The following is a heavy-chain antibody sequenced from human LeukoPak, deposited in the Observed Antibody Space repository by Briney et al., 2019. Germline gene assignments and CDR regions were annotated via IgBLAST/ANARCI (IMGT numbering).Heavy chain of an antibody. CDR1: GFTFSSYW. CDR3: AGASVRDAFDI. D-gene: IGHD3-10*01. CDR2: INSDGSST. V-gene: IGHV3-74*01. Sequence: GGSLRLSCAASGFTFSSYWMHWVRQAPGKGLVWVSRINSDGSSTSYADSVKGRFTISRDNAKNTLYLQMNSLRAEDTAVYYCAGASVRDAFDIWGQGTMVTVSS. J-gene: IGHJ3*02.